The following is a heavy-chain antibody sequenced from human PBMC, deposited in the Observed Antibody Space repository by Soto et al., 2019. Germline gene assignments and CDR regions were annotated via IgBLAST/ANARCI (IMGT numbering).Heavy chain of an antibody. J-gene: IGHJ4*02. Sequence: QVQLVQSGAEMKKPGASVKVSCKASGFTFSSYYMHWVRQAPGQGLEWMGIINPVGGTSYAQKFQGRVTMTRDTSTSTVYMELSSLRSEDTAVYYCARDSTLAYWGQGTLVTVSS. CDR2: INPVGGT. CDR3: ARDSTLAY. CDR1: GFTFSSYY. V-gene: IGHV1-46*01.